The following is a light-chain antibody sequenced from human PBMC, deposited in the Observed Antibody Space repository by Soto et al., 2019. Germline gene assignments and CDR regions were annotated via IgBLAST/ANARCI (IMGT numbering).Light chain of an antibody. Sequence: QSALTQPASVSGSPGQSITISCTGTSSDIGGYNYVSWYQQHPDKAPNLIIYDVSDRPSGVSNRISGSKSGNTASLTISGLQAEDEADYYCSSYTSSSTLIFGGGTKATVL. CDR1: SSDIGGYNY. J-gene: IGLJ2*01. CDR3: SSYTSSSTLI. V-gene: IGLV2-14*01. CDR2: DVS.